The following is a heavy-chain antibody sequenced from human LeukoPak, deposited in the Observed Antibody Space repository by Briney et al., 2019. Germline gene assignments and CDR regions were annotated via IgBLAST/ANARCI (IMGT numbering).Heavy chain of an antibody. D-gene: IGHD2-2*01. J-gene: IGHJ4*02. Sequence: GSLRLSCAASGFTFSRYWMSWVRQAPGKGLEWVAKIKEDGSEKYYVDFVKGRFTISRDNAKDSLYLQMNSLRAEDTAVYYCARGGYRYEIWGQGTLVTVSS. CDR2: IKEDGSEK. V-gene: IGHV3-7*03. CDR3: ARGGYRYEI. CDR1: GFTFSRYW.